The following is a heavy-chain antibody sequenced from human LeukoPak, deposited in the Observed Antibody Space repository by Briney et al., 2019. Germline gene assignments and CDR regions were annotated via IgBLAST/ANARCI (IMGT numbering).Heavy chain of an antibody. V-gene: IGHV1-8*01. D-gene: IGHD3-9*01. Sequence: ASVKVSCKASGYTFTSYDINWVRQATGQGLEWMGWMNPNSGNIGYAQKFQGRVTMTRNTSISTAYMELSSLRSEDTAVYYCARSQLRYFVRGWAYGMDVWGQGTTVTVSS. CDR2: MNPNSGNI. J-gene: IGHJ6*02. CDR1: GYTFTSYD. CDR3: ARSQLRYFVRGWAYGMDV.